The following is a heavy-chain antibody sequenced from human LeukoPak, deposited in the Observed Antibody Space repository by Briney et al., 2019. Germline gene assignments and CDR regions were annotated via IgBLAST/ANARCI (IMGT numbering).Heavy chain of an antibody. Sequence: SETLSLTCTVSGGSISTGGYYWTWIRQHPEKGLEWFGYIYNSGTTYYNPSLESRVTISGDTSKNQFSLKLSSVTAADTAVYYCARTAGWSYGFDYWGQGTLVTVSS. CDR1: GGSISTGGYY. CDR3: ARTAGWSYGFDY. D-gene: IGHD5-18*01. CDR2: IYNSGTT. J-gene: IGHJ4*02. V-gene: IGHV4-31*03.